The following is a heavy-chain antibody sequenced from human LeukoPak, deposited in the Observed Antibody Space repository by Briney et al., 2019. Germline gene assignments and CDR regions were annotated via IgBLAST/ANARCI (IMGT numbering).Heavy chain of an antibody. J-gene: IGHJ4*02. CDR1: GYTFTGYY. Sequence: ASVKVSCKASGYTFTGYYMHWVRQAPGQGLEWMGWINPNSGGTNYAQKFQDRVSMTRDTSISTAYMQLSRLRSDDTAVYYCARIQRSLYYFDYWGQGTLVTVSS. CDR3: ARIQRSLYYFDY. D-gene: IGHD5-18*01. CDR2: INPNSGGT. V-gene: IGHV1-2*02.